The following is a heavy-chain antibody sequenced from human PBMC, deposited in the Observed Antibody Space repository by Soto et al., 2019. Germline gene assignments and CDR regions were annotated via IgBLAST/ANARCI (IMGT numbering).Heavy chain of an antibody. Sequence: PSETLSLTCDVYGGSFSGYIWTWIRQTPGKGLQWIGQINHSGSANYNPSLKSRVTISVHTSNSQFSLELNSATAADTAVYYCARGLISGSHYSGGWYYFDSWGQGTQVTVS. CDR1: GGSFSGYI. CDR3: ARGLISGSHYSGGWYYFDS. V-gene: IGHV4-34*01. J-gene: IGHJ4*02. D-gene: IGHD1-26*01. CDR2: INHSGSA.